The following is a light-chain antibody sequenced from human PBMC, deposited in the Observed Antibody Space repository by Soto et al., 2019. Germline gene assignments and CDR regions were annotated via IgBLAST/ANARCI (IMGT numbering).Light chain of an antibody. CDR1: SSDVGVFHY. CDR2: EVN. J-gene: IGLJ2*01. V-gene: IGLV2-14*01. Sequence: QSALTQPASVSGSPGQSITLSCTGTSSDVGVFHYVSWYQQHPGKAPKLIIYEVNNRPSGVSNRFSGSKSGNTASLTISGLQAEDEADYYCSSYTTSGTVVFGGGTKLTVL. CDR3: SSYTTSGTVV.